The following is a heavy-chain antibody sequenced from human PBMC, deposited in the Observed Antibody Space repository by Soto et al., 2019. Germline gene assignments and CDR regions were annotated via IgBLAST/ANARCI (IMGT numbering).Heavy chain of an antibody. CDR2: IYPGASDI. CDR1: GYSFISYW. D-gene: IGHD6-19*01. Sequence: LGESLKISCKASGYSFISYWIAWVRQMPGKGLEWMGIIYPGASDIRYSPSFQGQVTISVDKSINTAYLQWSSLEASDTAIYYCARQDGSAWYYFDYWGQGTLVTVSS. V-gene: IGHV5-51*01. J-gene: IGHJ4*02. CDR3: ARQDGSAWYYFDY.